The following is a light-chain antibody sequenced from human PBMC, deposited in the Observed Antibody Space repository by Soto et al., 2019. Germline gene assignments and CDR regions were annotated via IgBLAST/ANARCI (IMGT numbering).Light chain of an antibody. CDR2: KAS. CDR3: QQYNTYPLT. CDR1: QSISTW. V-gene: IGKV1-5*03. Sequence: DIQMTQSPSTLPASVGDRVTITCRASQSISTWLAWYQQKPGKAPKLLIYKASSLESGVSSRFSGSGSGTEFTLTISSLQPDDFATYYCQQYNTYPLTFGGGTTVEIK. J-gene: IGKJ4*01.